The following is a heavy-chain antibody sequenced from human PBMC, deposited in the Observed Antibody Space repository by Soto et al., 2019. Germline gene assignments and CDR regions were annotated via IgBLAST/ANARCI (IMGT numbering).Heavy chain of an antibody. D-gene: IGHD2-21*01. J-gene: IGHJ2*01. CDR1: GFTFSSYA. CDR3: AKRAGGAVVWYFDL. V-gene: IGHV3-23*01. CDR2: ISGSGGST. Sequence: GGSLRLSCAASGFTFSSYAMSWVRQAPGKGLEWVSAISGSGGSTYYADSVKGRFTISRDNSNNTLYLQMNSLRAEDSAIYYCAKRAGGAVVWYFDLWGRGTLVTVSS.